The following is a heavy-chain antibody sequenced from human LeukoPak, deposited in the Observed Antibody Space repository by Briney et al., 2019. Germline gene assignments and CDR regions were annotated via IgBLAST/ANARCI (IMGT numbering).Heavy chain of an antibody. CDR3: VTSWIRQPGDC. Sequence: GGSLRLSSGASGFRFRDYWMSWVHQAPGKGLQWVADITPDGSGKTYVDSVKGRFTISRDNAKQALFLQMDTVAADDTAVYYCVTSWIRQPGDCWGQGILVTVSS. V-gene: IGHV3-7*01. D-gene: IGHD1-1*01. CDR2: ITPDGSGK. J-gene: IGHJ4*02. CDR1: GFRFRDYW.